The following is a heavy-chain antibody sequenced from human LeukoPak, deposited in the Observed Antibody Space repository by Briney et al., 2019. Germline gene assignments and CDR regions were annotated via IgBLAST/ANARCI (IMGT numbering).Heavy chain of an antibody. D-gene: IGHD1-7*01. CDR2: IYPGDSDA. CDR1: GYTFTTYW. J-gene: IGHJ4*02. V-gene: IGHV5-51*01. CDR3: ATPTLGTIGEYLFDY. Sequence: GASLQISCKGSGYTFTTYWIGWGRQLPGKGLEGMGIIYPGDSDARYTPSFQGRVTISVDKSISTAYLQWSTLKASDTAVYYCATPTLGTIGEYLFDYWGQGTLVTVSS.